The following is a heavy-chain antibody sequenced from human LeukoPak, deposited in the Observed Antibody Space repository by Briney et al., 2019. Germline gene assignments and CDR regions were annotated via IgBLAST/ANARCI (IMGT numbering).Heavy chain of an antibody. CDR2: IYNDGST. Sequence: GGSLRLSCAASGLTVSSSYMSWVRQAPGKGLEWVSIIYNDGSTYYADSMKGRFTISGDNSKNTLYLQVNSLRAEDTAMYYCARNILFAFDIWGQGTMVTVSS. V-gene: IGHV3-53*01. CDR3: ARNILFAFDI. CDR1: GLTVSSSY. D-gene: IGHD2/OR15-2a*01. J-gene: IGHJ3*02.